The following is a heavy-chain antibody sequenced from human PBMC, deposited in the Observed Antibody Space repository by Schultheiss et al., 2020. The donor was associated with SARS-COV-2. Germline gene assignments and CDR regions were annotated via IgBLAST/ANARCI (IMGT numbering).Heavy chain of an antibody. CDR2: IYWDDDK. D-gene: IGHD4-17*01. J-gene: IGHJ3*02. CDR1: GFSLSAGGVG. Sequence: SGPTLVKPTQTLTLTCIFSGFSLSAGGVGVGWIRQPPGKALEWLAVIYWDDDKRYSTSLKTRLTISKDTSKNQVVLTMTNMDPVDTATYYCAHRRFSGDIDAFDIWGQGTMVTVSS. CDR3: AHRRFSGDIDAFDI. V-gene: IGHV2-5*02.